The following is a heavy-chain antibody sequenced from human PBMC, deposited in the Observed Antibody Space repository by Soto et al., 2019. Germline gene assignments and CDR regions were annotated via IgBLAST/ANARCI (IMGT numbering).Heavy chain of an antibody. V-gene: IGHV3-21*01. CDR3: ARVFCRGDCYSPLDY. CDR2: ISSSDKYI. Sequence: GPLSLSCVASGFTFSNFGLNWVRQAPGKGLEWVSSISSSDKYIYYADSVKGRFTISRDNAKNSLSLQMNSLRADDTAVYYCARVFCRGDCYSPLDYWGHGTLVPVSS. D-gene: IGHD2-21*02. J-gene: IGHJ4*01. CDR1: GFTFSNFG.